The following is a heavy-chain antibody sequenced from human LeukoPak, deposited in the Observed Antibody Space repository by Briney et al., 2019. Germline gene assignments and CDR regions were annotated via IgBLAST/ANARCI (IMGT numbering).Heavy chain of an antibody. CDR3: ARDHDWAFDY. CDR2: ISISTTNI. Sequence: GGSLRLSCAASGFTFSSYSMNWVRQAPGQGLEWVSYISISTTNIYYADSVMGRFTVSRDNAKNSLYLQMNNLRADDTAVYYCARDHDWAFDYWGQGTLVTVSS. CDR1: GFTFSSYS. D-gene: IGHD3-9*01. V-gene: IGHV3-48*01. J-gene: IGHJ4*02.